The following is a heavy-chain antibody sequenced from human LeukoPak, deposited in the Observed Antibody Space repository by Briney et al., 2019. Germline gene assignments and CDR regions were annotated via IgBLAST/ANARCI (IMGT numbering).Heavy chain of an antibody. CDR2: MNPNSGNT. CDR3: ARGYSSTMRTTGNDY. J-gene: IGHJ4*02. V-gene: IGHV1-8*01. D-gene: IGHD1-1*01. Sequence: GASAKVSCKASGYTFTSQDINWVRQATGQGLEWMGWMNPNSGNTGYAQKFQGRVIMTRDTSINTAYMELYSLRSDDTAVYYCARGYSSTMRTTGNDYWGQGTLVTVSS. CDR1: GYTFTSQD.